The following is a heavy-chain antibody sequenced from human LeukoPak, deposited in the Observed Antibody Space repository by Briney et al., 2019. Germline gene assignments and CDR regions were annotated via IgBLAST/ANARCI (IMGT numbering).Heavy chain of an antibody. CDR3: AKPAKTDYADY. V-gene: IGHV3-30*14. D-gene: IGHD1-14*01. J-gene: IGHJ4*02. CDR2: TSYDGSNK. Sequence: GGSLRLSCAASGFTFSSYAMHWVRQAPGKGLEWVAVTSYDGSNKYYADSVKGRFTISRDNSKSTLYLQMNSLRAAGTALYYCAKPAKTDYADYWGQGTLVTVSS. CDR1: GFTFSSYA.